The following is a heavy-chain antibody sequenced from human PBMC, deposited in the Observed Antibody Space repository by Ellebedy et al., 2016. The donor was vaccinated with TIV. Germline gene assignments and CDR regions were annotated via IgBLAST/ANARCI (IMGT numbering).Heavy chain of an antibody. Sequence: PGGSLRLSCAASGFTFSAYGFHWVRQPPAAGLEWVAATSFAEGHKYYADSVLGRFTVSRDDAKNTLYLQMNSLRPEDTAIYYCARVHILRNFDGGGEFYAMDVWGQGATVAVSS. V-gene: IGHV3-30*19. CDR1: GFTFSAYG. D-gene: IGHD3-9*01. CDR3: ARVHILRNFDGGGEFYAMDV. J-gene: IGHJ6*02. CDR2: TSFAEGHK.